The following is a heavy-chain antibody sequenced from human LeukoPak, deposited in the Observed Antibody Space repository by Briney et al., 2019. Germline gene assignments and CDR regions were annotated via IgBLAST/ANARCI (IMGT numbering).Heavy chain of an antibody. Sequence: PSETLSLTCTVSGGSISSGGYYWSWIRQHPGKGLEWIGYIYYSGSTYYNPSLKSRVTISVDTSKNQFSLKLSSVTAADTAVYYCARGGAYCGGDCYPRGAFDIWGRGTMVTVSS. V-gene: IGHV4-31*03. CDR1: GGSISSGGYY. CDR3: ARGGAYCGGDCYPRGAFDI. J-gene: IGHJ3*02. D-gene: IGHD2-21*02. CDR2: IYYSGST.